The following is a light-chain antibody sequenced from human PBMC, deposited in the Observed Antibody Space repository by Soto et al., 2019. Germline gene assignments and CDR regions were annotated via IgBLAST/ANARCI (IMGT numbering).Light chain of an antibody. CDR3: LQDYNYPPT. Sequence: AIQMTQSPSSQSASVGDRVTITCRASQAIRNDLGWYQQKPGRAPKLLIYAASSLQSGVPSRFSGSGSGTDFTLTISSLQAEDFATYYCLQDYNYPPTFGQGTRL. V-gene: IGKV1-6*02. CDR2: AAS. J-gene: IGKJ5*01. CDR1: QAIRND.